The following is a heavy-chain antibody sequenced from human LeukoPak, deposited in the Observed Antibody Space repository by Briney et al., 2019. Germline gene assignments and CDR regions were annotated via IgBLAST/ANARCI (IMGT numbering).Heavy chain of an antibody. CDR1: GFTFSSYW. CDR3: ARVGDSGGGGLTTYFDY. J-gene: IGHJ4*02. CDR2: IKQDGSEK. D-gene: IGHD4-23*01. Sequence: PGGSLRLSCAASGFTFSSYWMSWVRQAPGKGLEWVANIKQDGSEKNYVDSVKGRFTISRDNAKNSLYLQMNSLRAEDTAVYYCARVGDSGGGGLTTYFDYWGQGTLVTVSS. V-gene: IGHV3-7*01.